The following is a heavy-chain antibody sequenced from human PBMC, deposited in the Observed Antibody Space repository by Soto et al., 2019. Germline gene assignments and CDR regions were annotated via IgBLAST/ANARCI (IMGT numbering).Heavy chain of an antibody. CDR3: AKDHYDYIWGSYRLYY. V-gene: IGHV3-23*01. CDR2: ISGSGGST. CDR1: GFTFSSYA. Sequence: GGSLRLSCAASGFTFSSYAMSWVRQAPGKGLEWVSAISGSGGSTYYADSVKGRFTISRDNSKNTLYLQMNSLRAEDTAVYYCAKDHYDYIWGSYRLYYWGQGTLVTVSS. D-gene: IGHD3-16*02. J-gene: IGHJ4*02.